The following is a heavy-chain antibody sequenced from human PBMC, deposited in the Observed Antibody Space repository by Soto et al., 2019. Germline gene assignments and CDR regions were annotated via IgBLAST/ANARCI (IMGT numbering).Heavy chain of an antibody. D-gene: IGHD5-18*01. CDR2: ISYDGSNK. V-gene: IGHV3-30-3*01. Sequence: QVQLVESGGGVVQPGRSLRLSCAASGFTFSSYAMHWVRQAPGKGLEWVAVISYDGSNKYYADSVKGRFTISRDNSKNTLYLQMNSLRAEDTAVYYCARDQLWLRSFPRGGFDYWGQGTLVTVSS. J-gene: IGHJ4*02. CDR3: ARDQLWLRSFPRGGFDY. CDR1: GFTFSSYA.